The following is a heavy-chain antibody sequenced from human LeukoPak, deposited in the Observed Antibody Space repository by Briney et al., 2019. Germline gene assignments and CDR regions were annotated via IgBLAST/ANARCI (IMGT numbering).Heavy chain of an antibody. CDR2: ISSSSYI. CDR3: ARDGGDY. J-gene: IGHJ4*02. Sequence: GGSLRLSCAASGFTFSSYSMNWVRQAPGKGLEWVSSISSSSYIYYADSVKGRFTISRDNAKNSLYLQMDSLRAEDTAVYYCARDGGDYWGQGTLVTVSS. V-gene: IGHV3-21*01. CDR1: GFTFSSYS. D-gene: IGHD3-3*01.